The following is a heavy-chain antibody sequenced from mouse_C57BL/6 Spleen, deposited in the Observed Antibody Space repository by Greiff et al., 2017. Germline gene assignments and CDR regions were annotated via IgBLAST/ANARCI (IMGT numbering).Heavy chain of an antibody. CDR3: ARETGYYAMDY. V-gene: IGHV3-6*01. J-gene: IGHJ4*01. CDR1: GYSITSGYY. CDR2: ISYDGSN. Sequence: EESGPGLVKPSQSLSLTCSVTGYSITSGYYWNWIRQFPGNKLEWMGYISYDGSNNYNPSLKNRISITRDTSKNQFFLKLNSVTTEDTATYYCARETGYYAMDYWGQGTSVTVSS.